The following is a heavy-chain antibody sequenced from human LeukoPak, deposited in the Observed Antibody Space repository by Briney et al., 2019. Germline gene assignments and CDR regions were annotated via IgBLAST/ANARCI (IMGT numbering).Heavy chain of an antibody. V-gene: IGHV4-4*07. D-gene: IGHD3-10*01. CDR1: GGSISSYY. CDR3: ARDNFSRGSGSYYSHLYYYYMDV. Sequence: ASETLSLTCTVSGGSISSYYWSWIRQPAGKGLEWIGRIYTSGSTNYNPSLKSRVTMSVDTSKNQFSLKLSSVTAADTAVYYCARDNFSRGSGSYYSHLYYYYMDVWGKGTTVTISS. CDR2: IYTSGST. J-gene: IGHJ6*03.